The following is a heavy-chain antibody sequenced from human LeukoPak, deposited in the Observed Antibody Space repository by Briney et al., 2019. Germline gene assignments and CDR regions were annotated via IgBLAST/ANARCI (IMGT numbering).Heavy chain of an antibody. CDR3: ARETAVAGTYYSDY. V-gene: IGHV3-74*01. Sequence: GGSLRLSCAASGFTFSSYWKHWVRHAPGEGLVWVSRISIDGSITTYADSVKGRFTTSRDNAKNTLYLQMNSLRAEDTAVYYCARETAVAGTYYSDYWGQGTLVTVSS. J-gene: IGHJ4*02. CDR1: GFTFSSYW. D-gene: IGHD6-19*01. CDR2: ISIDGSIT.